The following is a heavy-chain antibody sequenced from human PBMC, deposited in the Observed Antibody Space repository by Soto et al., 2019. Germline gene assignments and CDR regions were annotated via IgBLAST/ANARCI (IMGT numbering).Heavy chain of an antibody. Sequence: ASVKVSCKASGGTFSSYAISWVRQAPGQGLEWMGEIIPIFGTANYAQKFQGRVTITADESTSTAYMELSSLRSEDTAVYYCASEGAMAGSDGFDIWGQGTMVTV. CDR2: IIPIFGTA. CDR1: GGTFSSYA. J-gene: IGHJ3*02. D-gene: IGHD6-19*01. V-gene: IGHV1-69*13. CDR3: ASEGAMAGSDGFDI.